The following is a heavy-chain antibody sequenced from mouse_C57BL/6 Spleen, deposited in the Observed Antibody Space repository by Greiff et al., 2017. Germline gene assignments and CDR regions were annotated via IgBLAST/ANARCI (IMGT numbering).Heavy chain of an antibody. D-gene: IGHD1-1*01. Sequence: DVMLVESGGGLVKPGGSLKLSCAASGFTFSSYAMSWVRQTPEKRLEWVATISDGGSYTYYPDNVKGRFTISRDNAKNNLYLQMRHLKSEDTAMYYCARDEGLRPFDYWGQGTTLTVSA. V-gene: IGHV5-4*01. CDR2: ISDGGSYT. J-gene: IGHJ2*01. CDR3: ARDEGLRPFDY. CDR1: GFTFSSYA.